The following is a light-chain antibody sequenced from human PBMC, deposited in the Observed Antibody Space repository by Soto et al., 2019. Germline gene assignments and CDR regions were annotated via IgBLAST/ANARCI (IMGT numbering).Light chain of an antibody. CDR1: QSVTNY. Sequence: EIVLTQSPATLSLSPGERATLSCRASQSVTNYLAWYQQKPGQAPRLLIHDTSDRATGIPARFSGSGSGTDFTLTISSLEPEDFAVYYCQQRSRWPITFGQGTRLKIK. CDR2: DTS. J-gene: IGKJ5*01. CDR3: QQRSRWPIT. V-gene: IGKV3-11*01.